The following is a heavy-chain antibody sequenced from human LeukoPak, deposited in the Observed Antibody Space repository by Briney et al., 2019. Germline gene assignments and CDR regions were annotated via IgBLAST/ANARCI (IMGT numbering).Heavy chain of an antibody. J-gene: IGHJ4*02. V-gene: IGHV3-48*03. CDR1: GFAFSTYE. Sequence: PGGSLRLSCAASGFAFSTYEMNWVRQAPGKGLEWVSYISSGGTTIYYADSVKGRFTISRDNAKNSLYLQMNSLRAEDTAVYYCARDIMIYWGQGTLVTVSS. CDR2: ISSGGTTI. CDR3: ARDIMIY. D-gene: IGHD3-16*01.